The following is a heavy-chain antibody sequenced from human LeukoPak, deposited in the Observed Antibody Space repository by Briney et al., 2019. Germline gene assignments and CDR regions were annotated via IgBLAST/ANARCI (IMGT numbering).Heavy chain of an antibody. V-gene: IGHV3-23*01. CDR2: ITTTTRST. D-gene: IGHD4-23*01. CDR1: GFTFSIYA. Sequence: GGSLRRSCAGSGFTFSIYAMHWVRQDPGKGLEWFSTITTTTRSTSYADSVKGRFTIPRDNSKRTLYLQMNSLGVEDTAMYYCAKDPNGDYVGAFDFWGQGTLVSVSS. CDR3: AKDPNGDYVGAFDF. J-gene: IGHJ3*01.